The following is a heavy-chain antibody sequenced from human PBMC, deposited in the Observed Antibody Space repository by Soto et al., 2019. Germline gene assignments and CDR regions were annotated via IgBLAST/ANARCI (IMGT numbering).Heavy chain of an antibody. V-gene: IGHV3-74*01. CDR3: VRGVDGSAWYPH. Sequence: EVQLVESGGGLVQPGGSLRLSCAASGFTFSNYWMHWVRQAPGKGLVWVSRIKSDGSSTNYADSMKGRFTISRDNARNTLYLQMNSLRAEDTAVYYCVRGVDGSAWYPHLGQGTLVTVSS. J-gene: IGHJ4*02. D-gene: IGHD6-19*01. CDR2: IKSDGSST. CDR1: GFTFSNYW.